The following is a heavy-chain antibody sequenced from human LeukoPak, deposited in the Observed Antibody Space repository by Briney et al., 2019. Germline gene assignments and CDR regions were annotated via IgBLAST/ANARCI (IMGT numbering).Heavy chain of an antibody. Sequence: PGGSLRLSCAASGFTFSSYGMHWVRQAPGKGLEWVAVIWYDGNNKYYADSVKGRFTISRDNSKNTLYLQMNSLRAEDTAVYYCARDGGCSGGSCYDYWGQGTLVTVSS. CDR3: ARDGGCSGGSCYDY. V-gene: IGHV3-33*01. CDR2: IWYDGNNK. D-gene: IGHD2-15*01. J-gene: IGHJ4*02. CDR1: GFTFSSYG.